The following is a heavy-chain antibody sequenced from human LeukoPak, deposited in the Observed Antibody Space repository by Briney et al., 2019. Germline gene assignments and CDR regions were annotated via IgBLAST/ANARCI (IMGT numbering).Heavy chain of an antibody. Sequence: ASVKVSFKASGYTFRSYDITWVRQAPGQGLEWMGWISPNNGNTNYAQKFQGRVTMTTDTPTSTAYMEMRSPRSDDTAVYYCARDRDSSGWHVADYWGQGTLVTVSS. CDR1: GYTFRSYD. J-gene: IGHJ4*02. CDR3: ARDRDSSGWHVADY. CDR2: ISPNNGNT. V-gene: IGHV1-18*01. D-gene: IGHD6-19*01.